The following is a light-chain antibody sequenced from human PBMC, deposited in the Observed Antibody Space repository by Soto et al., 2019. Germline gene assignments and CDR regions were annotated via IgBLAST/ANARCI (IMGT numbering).Light chain of an antibody. CDR2: GAS. CDR3: QQYGNSPFT. Sequence: EIVLTQSPGTLSLSLVERATLSCRASQSISSTSLAWYQQKPGQAPRLLIYGASTRATGIPDRFSGSESGTDFTLTISRLEPEDFVVYYCQQYGNSPFTFGQGTRLEI. J-gene: IGKJ5*01. V-gene: IGKV3-20*01. CDR1: QSISSTS.